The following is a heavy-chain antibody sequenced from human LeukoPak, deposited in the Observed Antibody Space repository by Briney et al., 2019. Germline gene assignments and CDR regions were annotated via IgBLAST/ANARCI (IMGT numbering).Heavy chain of an antibody. CDR2: IKQDGSEK. CDR1: GFTFSRYW. V-gene: IGHV3-7*01. CDR3: ARGNVPRLDP. J-gene: IGHJ5*02. Sequence: PGGSLRLSXVASGFTFSRYWMSWVRQAPGKGLEWVANIKQDGSEKYYLDSVKGRFTISRDNAKNSLYLQMNSLRAEETAVYYCARGNVPRLDPWGQGTLVTVSS. D-gene: IGHD6-6*01.